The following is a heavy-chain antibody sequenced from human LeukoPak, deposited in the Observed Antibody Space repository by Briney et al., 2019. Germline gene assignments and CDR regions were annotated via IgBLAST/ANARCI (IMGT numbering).Heavy chain of an antibody. Sequence: SETLSLTCTVSGGSISGYYWSWIRQPPGKGLEWIGDIYYSGSTNYNPSLKSRVTISVDTSKNQFSLKLTSVTAADTALYYCAKIFTGSSPWAFDIWGQGTMVAVSS. J-gene: IGHJ3*02. CDR2: IYYSGST. CDR3: AKIFTGSSPWAFDI. D-gene: IGHD1-26*01. V-gene: IGHV4-59*03. CDR1: GGSISGYY.